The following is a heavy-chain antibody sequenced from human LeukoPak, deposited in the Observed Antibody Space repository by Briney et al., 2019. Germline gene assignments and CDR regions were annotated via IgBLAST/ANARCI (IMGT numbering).Heavy chain of an antibody. Sequence: SVKVSCKASGGTFSSYAISWVRQAPGQGLEWMGGIIPIFGTADYAQKFQGRVTITADESTSTAYMELSSLRSEDTAVYYCARGPGAGTTIWFDPWGQGTLVTVSS. D-gene: IGHD1-7*01. V-gene: IGHV1-69*13. CDR2: IIPIFGTA. J-gene: IGHJ5*02. CDR3: ARGPGAGTTIWFDP. CDR1: GGTFSSYA.